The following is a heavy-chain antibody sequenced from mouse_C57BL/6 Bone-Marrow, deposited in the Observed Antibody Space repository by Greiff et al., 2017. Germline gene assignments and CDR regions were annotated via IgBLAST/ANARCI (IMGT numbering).Heavy chain of an antibody. CDR1: GFNIKDDY. J-gene: IGHJ1*03. CDR3: TAYSFYWYFDV. V-gene: IGHV14-4*01. CDR2: IDPENGDT. Sequence: DVKLQESGAELVRPGASVKLSCTASGFNIKDDYMHWVKQRPEQGLEWIGWIDPENGDTEYASKFQGKATITADTSSNPAYLQLSSLTSEDTAVYYCTAYSFYWYFDVWGTGTTVTVSS. D-gene: IGHD2-12*01.